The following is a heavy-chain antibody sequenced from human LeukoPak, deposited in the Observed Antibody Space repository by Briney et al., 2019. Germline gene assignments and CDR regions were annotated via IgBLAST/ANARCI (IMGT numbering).Heavy chain of an antibody. J-gene: IGHJ5*02. CDR3: ARGASGWSPGARFDP. V-gene: IGHV4-4*02. Sequence: PSGTLSLTCAVSGGSISSSNWWSWVRQPPGKGLEWIGEIYHSGSTNYNPPLKSRVTISVDKSKNQFSLKLSSVTAADTAVYYCARGASGWSPGARFDPWGQGTLVTVSS. CDR1: GGSISSSNW. CDR2: IYHSGST. D-gene: IGHD6-19*01.